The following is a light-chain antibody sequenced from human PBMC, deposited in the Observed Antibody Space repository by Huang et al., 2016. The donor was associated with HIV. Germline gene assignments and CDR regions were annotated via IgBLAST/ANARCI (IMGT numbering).Light chain of an antibody. CDR3: QQYYSTPCT. J-gene: IGKJ2*02. V-gene: IGKV4-1*01. CDR2: WAT. CDR1: QNILFSSTRRNY. Sequence: IVMTQSPDSLTVSLGDRATFECRSSQNILFSSTRRNYLAWYQQKPGQSPKLLVYWATARESGVPDRFTGSGSETDFTLTIDNVKAEDVAIYYCQQYYSTPCTFGQGTRLEI.